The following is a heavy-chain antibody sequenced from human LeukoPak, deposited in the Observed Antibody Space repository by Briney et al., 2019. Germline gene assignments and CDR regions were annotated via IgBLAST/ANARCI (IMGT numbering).Heavy chain of an antibody. V-gene: IGHV1-3*01. J-gene: IGHJ4*02. CDR1: GGTFSSYA. Sequence: GSSVKVSCKASGGTFSSYAIHWVRQAPGQRLEWMGWISAGNGNTKYSQNFQGRVTFISNTSATTAFMELSSLRSEDAAVYYCARGQAVYYYGSGNQDFDYWGQGTLVTVSS. D-gene: IGHD3-10*01. CDR2: ISAGNGNT. CDR3: ARGQAVYYYGSGNQDFDY.